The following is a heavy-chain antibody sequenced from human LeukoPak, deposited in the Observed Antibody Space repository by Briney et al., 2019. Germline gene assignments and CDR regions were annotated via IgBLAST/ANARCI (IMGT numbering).Heavy chain of an antibody. J-gene: IGHJ4*02. CDR2: IRYDGSNK. D-gene: IGHD3-9*01. CDR1: GFTFSSYG. Sequence: GGSLRLSCAASGFTFSSYGMHWVRQAPGKGLEWVAFIRYDGSNKYYADSVKGRFTISRDNSKNTLYLQMNSLRAEDTAVYYCAKDRVLRYFDWLRRDYWGQGTLVTVSS. V-gene: IGHV3-30*02. CDR3: AKDRVLRYFDWLRRDY.